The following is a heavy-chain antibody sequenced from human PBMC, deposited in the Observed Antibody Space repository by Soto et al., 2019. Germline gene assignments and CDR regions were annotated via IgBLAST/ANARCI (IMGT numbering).Heavy chain of an antibody. CDR3: AKVPGGSGSLTPRVDF. CDR1: GFTFNNYA. V-gene: IGHV3-23*01. J-gene: IGHJ4*02. D-gene: IGHD3-10*01. CDR2: ISGGGDTT. Sequence: EVQLLESGGGLVQPGGSLRLSCAASGFTFNNYATTWVRQAPGKGLEWVSAISGGGDTTSYADSVKGRFTVSRDGSKNTLYLQMSSLRAEDTALYYCAKVPGGSGSLTPRVDFWCQGTLVTVSS.